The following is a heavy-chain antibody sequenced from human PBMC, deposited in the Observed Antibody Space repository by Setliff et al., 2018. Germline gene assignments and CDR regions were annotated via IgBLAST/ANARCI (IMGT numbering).Heavy chain of an antibody. CDR1: GGSISSGGYY. V-gene: IGHV4-31*03. Sequence: SETLSLTCTVSGGSISSGGYYWSWIRQHPGKGLEWIGYIYYSGSTYYNPSLKSRVTISVDTSKNQFSLKLSSVTAADTAVYYCASSGSGSYYNLDYWGQGTMVTVSS. D-gene: IGHD3-10*01. J-gene: IGHJ4*03. CDR2: IYYSGST. CDR3: ASSGSGSYYNLDY.